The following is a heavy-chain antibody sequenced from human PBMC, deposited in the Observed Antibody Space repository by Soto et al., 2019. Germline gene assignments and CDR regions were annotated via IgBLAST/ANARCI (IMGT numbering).Heavy chain of an antibody. J-gene: IGHJ4*02. D-gene: IGHD3-10*02. CDR3: AIVRVADSPLDH. V-gene: IGHV3-30*03. CDR2: ISYDGSDI. CDR1: GFIFSNYG. Sequence: QVQLVESGGGVVQPGRSLRLSCVGSGFIFSNYGMHWVRQAPGKGLEWVAFISYDGSDILYADSVKGRFTISRDNSKSTLFLHMNRPTAEDTAIYFCAIVRVADSPLDHWGQETLVTVSS.